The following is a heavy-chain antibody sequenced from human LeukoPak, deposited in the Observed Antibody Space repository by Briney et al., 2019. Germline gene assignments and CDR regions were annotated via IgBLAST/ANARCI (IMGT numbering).Heavy chain of an antibody. CDR2: ISGSGGST. CDR1: GFPFDDFG. J-gene: IGHJ3*02. D-gene: IGHD3-22*01. CDR3: AKDLRTMMWRVAFDI. Sequence: PGGSLRLSCAASGFPFDDFGMSWVRQAPGKGLEWVSAISGSGGSTYYADSVKGRFTISRDNSKNTLYLQMNSLRAEDTAVYYCAKDLRTMMWRVAFDIWGQGTMVTVSS. V-gene: IGHV3-23*01.